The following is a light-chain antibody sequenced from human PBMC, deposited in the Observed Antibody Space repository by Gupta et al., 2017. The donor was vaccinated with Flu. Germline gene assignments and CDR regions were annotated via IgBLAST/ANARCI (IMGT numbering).Light chain of an antibody. Sequence: QPALTQPASVSGSPGQSIIISCTGTSTDVGSDNLVSWYQHHPDKVPKLVIYEATKRPSGVSFRFSGSKSGNTASLTISGLQPEDEADYYCCSYVASNYPVFGGGTKVTVL. V-gene: IGLV2-23*01. CDR3: CSYVASNYPV. CDR1: STDVGSDNL. CDR2: EAT. J-gene: IGLJ2*01.